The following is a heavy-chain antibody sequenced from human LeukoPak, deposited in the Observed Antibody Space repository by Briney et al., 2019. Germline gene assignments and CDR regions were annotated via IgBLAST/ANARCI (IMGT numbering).Heavy chain of an antibody. Sequence: GGSLRLSFAASGFTFNNYWMSWVRQAPGKGLEWVANIKQDGSEKYYVDSVKGRFTISRDNAKNSLYLQMDSLRAEDTAVYYCASPWGSSGYINAFDIWGQGTMVTVSS. CDR2: IKQDGSEK. D-gene: IGHD6-19*01. J-gene: IGHJ3*02. V-gene: IGHV3-7*01. CDR3: ASPWGSSGYINAFDI. CDR1: GFTFNNYW.